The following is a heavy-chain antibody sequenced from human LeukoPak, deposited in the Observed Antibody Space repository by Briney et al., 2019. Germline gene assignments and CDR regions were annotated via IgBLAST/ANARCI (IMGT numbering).Heavy chain of an antibody. CDR2: ISAYNGNT. D-gene: IGHD3-10*01. Sequence: ASVKVSCKASGYTFTGYYIHWVRQAPGQGLEWMGWISAYNGNTNYAQKLQGRVTMTTDTSTSTAYMELRSLRSDDTAVYYCAREGGYGSGSYERSDYYYYGMDVWGQGTTVTVSS. J-gene: IGHJ6*02. V-gene: IGHV1-18*04. CDR3: AREGGYGSGSYERSDYYYYGMDV. CDR1: GYTFTGYY.